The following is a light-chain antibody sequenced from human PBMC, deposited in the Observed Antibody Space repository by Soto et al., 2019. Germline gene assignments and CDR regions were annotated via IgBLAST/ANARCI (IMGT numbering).Light chain of an antibody. V-gene: IGKV1-27*01. Sequence: DIHMTQSPSSLSASVGYIFTITCRASQAINNYVAWYQQRPGQVPNLLIYGASTLQSGVPIRFSGSGSGTDFTLTISRLQTEDVAVYYCQRYNSPPRTFGQGTKVDI. CDR3: QRYNSPPRT. CDR1: QAINNY. CDR2: GAS. J-gene: IGKJ1*01.